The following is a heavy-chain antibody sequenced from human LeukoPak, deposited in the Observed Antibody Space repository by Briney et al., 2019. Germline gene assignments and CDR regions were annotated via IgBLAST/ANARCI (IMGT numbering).Heavy chain of an antibody. Sequence: GASVKLSCKASGYTCTGYYMHWVRQAPGQGLEWMGWINPNSGGTNYAQKFQGRVTMTRDTSISTAYMELSRLRSDDTAVYYCAIRDYGDYWYYFDYWGQGTLVTVSS. CDR2: INPNSGGT. CDR3: AIRDYGDYWYYFDY. D-gene: IGHD4-17*01. CDR1: GYTCTGYY. J-gene: IGHJ4*02. V-gene: IGHV1-2*02.